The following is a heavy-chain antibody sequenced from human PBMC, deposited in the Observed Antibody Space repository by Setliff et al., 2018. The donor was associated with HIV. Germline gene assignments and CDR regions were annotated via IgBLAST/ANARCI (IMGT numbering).Heavy chain of an antibody. CDR2: IIPIFGTA. V-gene: IGHV1-69*13. Sequence: SVKVSCKASGGPFTSAFNWVRQVPGQGLEWMGGIIPIFGTANYAQNFGGRVTITADQSTTTSYLQLNSLRFEDTAIYYCASDSPAARFEELEDHYYHFMDVWGKGTTVTVS. CDR3: ASDSPAARFEELEDHYYHFMDV. D-gene: IGHD3-10*01. CDR1: GGPFTSA. J-gene: IGHJ6*03.